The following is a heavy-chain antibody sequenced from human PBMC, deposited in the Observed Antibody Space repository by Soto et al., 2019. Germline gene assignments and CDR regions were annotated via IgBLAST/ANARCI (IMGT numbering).Heavy chain of an antibody. Sequence: QVQLVQSGAEVRKPGASVKVSCKASGYTFTDYLLHWVRQAPGQGLEWMGWINPNSGGTTYAQKFQGRVTMTSDTSITTAYMEVNRLQSDDTAVYYCARVGLLVRGIRVNYFDYWGQGTLVTASS. V-gene: IGHV1-2*02. CDR1: GYTFTDYL. J-gene: IGHJ4*02. D-gene: IGHD3-10*01. CDR3: ARVGLLVRGIRVNYFDY. CDR2: INPNSGGT.